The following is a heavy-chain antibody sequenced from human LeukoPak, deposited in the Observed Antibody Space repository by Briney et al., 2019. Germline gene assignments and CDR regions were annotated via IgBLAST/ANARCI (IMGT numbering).Heavy chain of an antibody. CDR1: GFTFSTYA. CDR2: ISYDGSNK. D-gene: IGHD2-2*01. CDR3: ARGDSEYALDY. Sequence: SGRSLRLSCAAAGFTFSTYAMHWVRQAPGQGLEWVAVISYDGSNKYYADSVKGRFTISRDNSKNTLYLQMNSLRAEDTAVYYCARGDSEYALDYWGQGTLVTVSS. V-gene: IGHV3-30-3*01. J-gene: IGHJ4*02.